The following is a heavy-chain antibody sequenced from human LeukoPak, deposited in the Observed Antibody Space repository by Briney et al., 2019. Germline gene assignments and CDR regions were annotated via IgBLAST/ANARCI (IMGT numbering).Heavy chain of an antibody. CDR1: GGTFSSYA. Sequence: GSSVKVSCKASGGTFSSYAISWVRQAPGQGLEWMGRIIPILGIANYAQKFQGRVTITADKSTSTAYMELSSLRSEDMAVYYCARSGRDGYNLDYYYYGMDVWGQGTTVTVSS. D-gene: IGHD5-24*01. CDR3: ARSGRDGYNLDYYYYGMDV. J-gene: IGHJ6*02. V-gene: IGHV1-69*04. CDR2: IIPILGIA.